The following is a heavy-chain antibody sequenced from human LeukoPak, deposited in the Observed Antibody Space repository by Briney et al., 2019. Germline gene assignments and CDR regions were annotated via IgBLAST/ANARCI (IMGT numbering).Heavy chain of an antibody. J-gene: IGHJ4*02. CDR2: ISSSGGST. D-gene: IGHD2-2*01. V-gene: IGHV3-23*01. CDR3: AKDVKYQLLPGTPIDY. Sequence: GGSLRLSCAASGFTFSSYGMHWVRQAPGKGLEWVSAISSSGGSTYYADSVKGRFTISRDNSKNTLYLQMNSLRAEDTAVYYCAKDVKYQLLPGTPIDYWGQGTLVTVSS. CDR1: GFTFSSYG.